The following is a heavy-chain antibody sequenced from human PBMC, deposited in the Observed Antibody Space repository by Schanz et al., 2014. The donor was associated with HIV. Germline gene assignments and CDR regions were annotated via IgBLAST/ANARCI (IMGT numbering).Heavy chain of an antibody. CDR3: ARGRRDVSMIVLYWLDP. V-gene: IGHV1-69*01. Sequence: QVHLVQSGAEVKNPGASVKVSCKASGYSITAYYIHWVRQAPGQGLEWMGWIIPIFGTANYAQKLQGRVTITADESTSTAYMELSSLRSEDTAVYYCARGRRDVSMIVLYWLDPWGQGTLVTVSS. CDR1: GYSITAYY. D-gene: IGHD3-22*01. CDR2: IIPIFGTA. J-gene: IGHJ5*02.